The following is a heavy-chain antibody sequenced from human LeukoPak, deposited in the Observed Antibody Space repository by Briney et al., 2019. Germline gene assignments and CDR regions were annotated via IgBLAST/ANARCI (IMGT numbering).Heavy chain of an antibody. CDR3: ARHSGGY. V-gene: IGHV5-51*01. Sequence: AESLKISCKASGYSFTSYWIGWVRHMREKGLERMGIISPGDSNTCSNTSFQGQVTTSADKAISTAYLQWSRLKGSNTAMYYCARHSGGYWRQGTLVTVPS. CDR2: ISPGDSNT. D-gene: IGHD6-25*01. CDR1: GYSFTSYW. J-gene: IGHJ4*02.